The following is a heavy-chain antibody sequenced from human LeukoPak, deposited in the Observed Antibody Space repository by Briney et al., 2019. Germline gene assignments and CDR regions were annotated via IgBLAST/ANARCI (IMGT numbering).Heavy chain of an antibody. J-gene: IGHJ4*02. CDR2: IYLGDSDT. CDR1: EYSFATYW. CDR3: ARSSDYVFDH. D-gene: IGHD4-17*01. Sequence: GESLKISCKASEYSFATYWIGWVRQMPGKGLEWMGVIYLGDSDTIYSPSFQGQVTISADTSITTAYLQWGSLKASDTAMYYCARSSDYVFDHWGQGTLVTVSS. V-gene: IGHV5-51*01.